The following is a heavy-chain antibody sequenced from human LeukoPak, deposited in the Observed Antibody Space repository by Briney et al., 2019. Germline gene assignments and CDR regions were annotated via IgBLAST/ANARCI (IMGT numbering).Heavy chain of an antibody. D-gene: IGHD3-10*01. CDR1: GFSFSGYW. V-gene: IGHV3-7*03. CDR2: IKEDGSEK. CDR3: ARRGSADY. Sequence: GGSLRLSCAASGFSFSGYWMTWVRQAPGKGLEWVANIKEDGSEKYYADFVKGRFTISRDNAKNSLDLQMNSLRAEDTAVYYCARRGSADYWGQGTLVTVSS. J-gene: IGHJ4*02.